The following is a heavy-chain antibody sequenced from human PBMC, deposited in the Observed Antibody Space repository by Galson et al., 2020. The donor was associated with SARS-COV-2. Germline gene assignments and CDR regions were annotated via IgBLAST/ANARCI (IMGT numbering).Heavy chain of an antibody. V-gene: IGHV4-39*01. CDR3: ARPFYGSGSDWPG. J-gene: IGHJ1*01. D-gene: IGHD3-10*01. CDR2: IYYSGKT. CDR1: SGSISSSTNY. Sequence: SETLSLTCTVSSGSISSSTNYWGWIRQPPGKGLEWIGSIYYSGKTYYNPSHKSRVTISVDTSKNQFSLRLSSVTAADTAVYYCARPFYGSGSDWPGGGQGTLVIFAS.